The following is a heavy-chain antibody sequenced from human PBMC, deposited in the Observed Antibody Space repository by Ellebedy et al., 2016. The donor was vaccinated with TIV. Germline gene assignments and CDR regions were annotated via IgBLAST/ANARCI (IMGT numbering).Heavy chain of an antibody. J-gene: IGHJ5*02. D-gene: IGHD3-9*01. V-gene: IGHV1-18*01. CDR3: ARDVRYFDGAPGIDP. CDR1: GYTFTSYG. CDR2: ISAYNGNT. Sequence: AASVKVSCKASGYTFTSYGISWVRQAPGQGLEWMGWISAYNGNTNYAQKLQGRVTMTTDTSTSTAYMELRSLRSDDTAVYYCARDVRYFDGAPGIDPWGQGTLVTVSS.